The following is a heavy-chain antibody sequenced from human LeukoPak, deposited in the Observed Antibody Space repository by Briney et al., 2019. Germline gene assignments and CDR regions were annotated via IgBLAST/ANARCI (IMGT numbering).Heavy chain of an antibody. CDR2: ISHSANSA. J-gene: IGHJ4*02. CDR3: VQDWAWGAFGY. CDR1: GFTFNNYA. D-gene: IGHD7-27*01. Sequence: PGGSLRLSCAASGFTFNNYAMSWVRQAPGKGLEWVSSISHSANSAYYADSVKGRFTISRDNSKNTLYLQMNSLRAEDTAVYYCVQDWAWGAFGYWGQGTLVTVSS. V-gene: IGHV3-23*01.